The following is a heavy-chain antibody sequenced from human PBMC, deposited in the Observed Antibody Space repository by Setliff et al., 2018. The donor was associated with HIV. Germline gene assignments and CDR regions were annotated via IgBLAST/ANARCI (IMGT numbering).Heavy chain of an antibody. CDR1: GGSISSFSYY. CDR3: ASHIAVGPLEYFDY. CDR2: IFHTGNT. V-gene: IGHV4-39*07. Sequence: KTSETLSLTCTVSGGSISSFSYYWGWIRQPPGKGPEWIGSIFHTGNTYYNPSLKSRVTISVETSKNQVSLKLTSVTAADTAVYYCASHIAVGPLEYFDYWGQGTPVTVSS. J-gene: IGHJ4*02. D-gene: IGHD6-19*01.